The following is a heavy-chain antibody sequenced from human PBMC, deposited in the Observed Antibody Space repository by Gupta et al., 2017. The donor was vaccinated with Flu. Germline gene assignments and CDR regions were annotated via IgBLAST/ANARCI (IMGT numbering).Heavy chain of an antibody. J-gene: IGHJ6*02. CDR3: ARGGCNHALDV. D-gene: IGHD2-15*01. CDR2: VDTDGSHT. CDR1: EFTFSDYW. Sequence: EVQLVESGGGLVQPGGSLRLSCAASEFTFSDYWMYWVRQAPGKGLVWVSRVDTDGSHTNYADSVKGRFTTSRDNAKKTLYLQMNTLRDEDTAVYYCARGGCNHALDVWGQGTTVTVSS. V-gene: IGHV3-74*01.